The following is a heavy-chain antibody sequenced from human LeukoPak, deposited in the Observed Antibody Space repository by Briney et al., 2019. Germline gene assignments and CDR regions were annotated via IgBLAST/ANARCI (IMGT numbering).Heavy chain of an antibody. CDR3: ARRKAAAGSDY. CDR1: GGSISSSSYY. CDR2: IYYSGST. V-gene: IGHV4-39*01. D-gene: IGHD6-13*01. Sequence: SETLSLTCTVSGGSISSSSYYWGWIRQPPGKGLEWIGSIYYSGSTYYNPSLKSRVTISVDTSKNQFSLKLSSVTAADTAVYYCARRKAAAGSDYWGQGTLVTVS. J-gene: IGHJ4*02.